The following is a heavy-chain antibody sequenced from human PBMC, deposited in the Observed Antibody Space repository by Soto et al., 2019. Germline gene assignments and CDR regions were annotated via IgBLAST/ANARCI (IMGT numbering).Heavy chain of an antibody. Sequence: EVQLVESGGGLIQPGGSLRLSCAASGVTVNTNYMSWVRQSPGKGLEWVSLIESGGSIYYADSVKGRFTISRDNFKNTLSLQMNSLRVEDTAVYYCASTTVWKNAFEIWGQGTLDSVSS. CDR3: ASTTVWKNAFEI. V-gene: IGHV3-53*01. CDR1: GVTVNTNY. J-gene: IGHJ3*02. D-gene: IGHD3-16*01. CDR2: IESGGSI.